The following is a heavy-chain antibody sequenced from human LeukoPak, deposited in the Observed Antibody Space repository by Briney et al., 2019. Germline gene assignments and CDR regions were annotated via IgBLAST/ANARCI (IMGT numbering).Heavy chain of an antibody. CDR1: GFTFSSYA. D-gene: IGHD3-22*01. V-gene: IGHV3-23*01. J-gene: IGHJ3*02. CDR2: ISGSGGST. Sequence: GGSLRLSCAASGFTFSSYAMSWVRQAPGKGLGWVSAISGSGGSTYYADSVKGRFTISRDNSKNTLYLQMNSLRAEDTAVYYCAKDRHYYDSSGYRDAFDIWGQGTMVTVSS. CDR3: AKDRHYYDSSGYRDAFDI.